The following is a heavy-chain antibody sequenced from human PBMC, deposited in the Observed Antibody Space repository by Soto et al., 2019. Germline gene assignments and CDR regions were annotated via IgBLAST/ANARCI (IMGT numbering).Heavy chain of an antibody. D-gene: IGHD2-21*02. Sequence: GGSLRLSCAASRITLSDYYMSWIRQAPGKGLAWVSYISSSSSYTNYADSVKGRFTISRDNAKNSLYLQMNRLRAEDTAVYYCAIDSHIVVVTATRMRVWSQGTSVSVSS. J-gene: IGHJ6*02. CDR2: ISSSSSYT. V-gene: IGHV3-11*06. CDR3: AIDSHIVVVTATRMRV. CDR1: RITLSDYY.